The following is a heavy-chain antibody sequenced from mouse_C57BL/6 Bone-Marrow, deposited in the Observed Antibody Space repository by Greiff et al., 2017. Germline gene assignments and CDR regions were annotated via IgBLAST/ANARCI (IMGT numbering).Heavy chain of an antibody. Sequence: DVQLVESGGGLVQPKGSLKLSCAASGFSFNTYAMNWVRQAPGKGLEWVARIRSKSNNYATYYADSVKDRFTISRDDSESMLYLQMNNLKTEDTAMYYCVTLYYSNYDYYAMDYWGQGTSVTVSS. CDR3: VTLYYSNYDYYAMDY. CDR1: GFSFNTYA. J-gene: IGHJ4*01. CDR2: IRSKSNNYAT. V-gene: IGHV10-1*01. D-gene: IGHD2-5*01.